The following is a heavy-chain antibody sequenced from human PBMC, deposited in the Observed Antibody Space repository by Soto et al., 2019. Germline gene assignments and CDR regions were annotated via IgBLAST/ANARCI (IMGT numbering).Heavy chain of an antibody. V-gene: IGHV4-61*01. CDR2: IHVSGST. CDR1: GGSVSSGSYQ. Sequence: SETLSLTCTVSGGSVSSGSYQWTWIRQPPGKGLEWIGYIHVSGSTNDNPSLKGRVTMSIDTSKNQFSLKLSSVTAADTAVYYGARDGHGMDVWGQRTKVTVSS. CDR3: ARDGHGMDV. J-gene: IGHJ6*02.